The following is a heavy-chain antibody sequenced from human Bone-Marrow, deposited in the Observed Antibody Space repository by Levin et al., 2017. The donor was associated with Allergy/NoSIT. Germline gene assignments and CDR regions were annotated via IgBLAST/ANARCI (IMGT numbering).Heavy chain of an antibody. V-gene: IGHV3-30*18. CDR1: GFTFSSYG. CDR3: AKPPGGGNQRNPRDYYYGMDV. D-gene: IGHD3-16*01. J-gene: IGHJ6*02. Sequence: GGSLRLSCAASGFTFSSYGMHWVRQAPGKGLEWVAVISYDGSNKYYADSVKGRFTISRDNSKNTLYLQMNSLRAEDTAVYYCAKPPGGGNQRNPRDYYYGMDVWGQGTTVTVSS. CDR2: ISYDGSNK.